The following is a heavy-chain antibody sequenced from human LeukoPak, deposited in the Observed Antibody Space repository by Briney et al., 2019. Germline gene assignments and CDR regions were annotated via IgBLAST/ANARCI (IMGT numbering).Heavy chain of an antibody. Sequence: PSETLSLTCAVYGGSFSGYYWSWIRQPPGKGLEWIGEINHSGSTNYNPSLKSRVTISVDTSKNQFSLKLSSVTAADTAVYYCARVRYYYMDVWGKGTMVTVSS. CDR2: INHSGST. V-gene: IGHV4-34*01. CDR1: GGSFSGYY. CDR3: ARVRYYYMDV. J-gene: IGHJ6*03.